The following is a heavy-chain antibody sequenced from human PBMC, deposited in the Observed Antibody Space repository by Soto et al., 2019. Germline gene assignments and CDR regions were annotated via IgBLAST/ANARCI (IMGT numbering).Heavy chain of an antibody. D-gene: IGHD3-9*01. Sequence: SETLSLTCTVSGGSISDSYWSWIRQPPWKGMEWIGYIYYTGTTYYNPSLNSRVTISIDTSKNQFSLKLNSVTAAATAVYYCARARKYDILTGSYYYYAMDVWGQGTTVTVSS. CDR3: ARARKYDILTGSYYYYAMDV. V-gene: IGHV4-59*01. J-gene: IGHJ6*02. CDR2: IYYTGTT. CDR1: GGSISDSY.